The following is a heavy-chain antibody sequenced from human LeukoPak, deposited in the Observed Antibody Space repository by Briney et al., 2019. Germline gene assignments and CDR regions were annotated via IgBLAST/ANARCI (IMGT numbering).Heavy chain of an antibody. CDR1: GGSISSYD. CDR2: INYVGST. D-gene: IGHD6-19*01. CDR3: ASMAVAGPFDF. V-gene: IGHV4-59*08. Sequence: PSETLSLTCTVSGGSISSYDWSWIRQPPGKGLEWIGYINYVGSTNCNPSLKSRVTISVDTSKNQFSLNLSSVTAADTAVYYCASMAVAGPFDFWGQEPWSPSPQ. J-gene: IGHJ4*01.